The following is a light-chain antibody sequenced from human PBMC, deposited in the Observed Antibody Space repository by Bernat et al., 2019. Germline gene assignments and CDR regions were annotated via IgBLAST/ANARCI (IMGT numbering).Light chain of an antibody. V-gene: IGKV1-39*01. CDR3: QQSYSTLTWT. J-gene: IGKJ1*01. CDR2: AAS. Sequence: DMQVTQSPSTLSASVGDRVTITCRASQSISSYLNWYQQKPGKAPKLLIYAASSLQIGVPSRFSGSGSGTDFTLTISSLQPEDFATYYCQQSYSTLTWTFGQGTKVEIK. CDR1: QSISSY.